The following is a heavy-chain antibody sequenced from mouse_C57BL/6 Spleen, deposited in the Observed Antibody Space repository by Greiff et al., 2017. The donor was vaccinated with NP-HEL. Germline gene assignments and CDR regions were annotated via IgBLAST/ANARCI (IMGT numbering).Heavy chain of an antibody. CDR2: INPNNGGT. CDR1: GYTFTDYY. CDR3: ASGTYGNYFDY. J-gene: IGHJ2*01. D-gene: IGHD2-1*01. V-gene: IGHV1-26*01. Sequence: VQLKESGPELVKPGASVKISCKASGYTFTDYYMNWVKQSHGKSLEWIGDINPNNGGTSYNQKFKGKATLTVDKSSSTAYMELRSLTSEDSAVYYCASGTYGNYFDYWGQGTTLTVSS.